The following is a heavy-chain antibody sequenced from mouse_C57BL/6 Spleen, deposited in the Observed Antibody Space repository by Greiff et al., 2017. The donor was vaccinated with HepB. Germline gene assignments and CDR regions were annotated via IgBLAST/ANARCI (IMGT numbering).Heavy chain of an antibody. CDR3: ARNHYYGSSYGYFDV. V-gene: IGHV5-17*01. CDR2: ISSGSSTI. D-gene: IGHD1-1*01. CDR1: GFTFSDYG. Sequence: DVMLVESGGGLVKPGGSLKLSCAASGFTFSDYGMHWVRRAPEKGLEWVAYISSGSSTIYYADTVKGRFTISRDNAKNTLFLQMTSLRSEDTAMYYCARNHYYGSSYGYFDVWGTGTTVTVSS. J-gene: IGHJ1*03.